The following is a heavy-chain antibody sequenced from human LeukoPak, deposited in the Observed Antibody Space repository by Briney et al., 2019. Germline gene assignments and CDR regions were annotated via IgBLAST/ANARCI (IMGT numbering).Heavy chain of an antibody. CDR3: ARGGGEFWLGEREEGRAEADWDPFDY. Sequence: SETLSLTCAVYGGSFSGYYWSWIRQPPGKGLEWIGEINHSGSTNYNPSLKSRVTISVDTSKNQFSLKLSSVTAADTAVYHCARGGGEFWLGEREEGRAEADWDPFDYWGQGTLVTVSS. V-gene: IGHV4-34*01. CDR1: GGSFSGYY. CDR2: INHSGST. J-gene: IGHJ4*02. D-gene: IGHD3/OR15-3a*01.